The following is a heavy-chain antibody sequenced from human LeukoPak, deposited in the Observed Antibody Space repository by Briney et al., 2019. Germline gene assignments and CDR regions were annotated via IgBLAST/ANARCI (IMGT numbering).Heavy chain of an antibody. CDR2: IVVGSGNT. J-gene: IGHJ2*01. V-gene: IGHV1-58*02. D-gene: IGHD3-10*01. CDR1: GFTFTSSA. Sequence: SVKVSCKASGFTFTSSAMQWVRQARGQRLEWIGWIVVGSGNTNYAQKFQERVTITRDMSTSTAYMKLSSLRSEDTAVYYCAADRGGPGARASIWYFDLWGRGTLVTVSS. CDR3: AADRGGPGARASIWYFDL.